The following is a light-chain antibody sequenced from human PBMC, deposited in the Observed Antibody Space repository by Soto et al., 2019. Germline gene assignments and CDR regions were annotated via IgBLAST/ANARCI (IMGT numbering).Light chain of an antibody. CDR1: QTISSW. Sequence: DIQMTQSPSTLSGSVGDRVTITCRASQTISSWLAWYRQKPGKAPKLLIYKASTLKSGVPSRFSGSGSGTEFTLTISSLQPDDFETYYCQQYNSYSEAFGQGTKVDIK. V-gene: IGKV1-5*03. CDR3: QQYNSYSEA. CDR2: KAS. J-gene: IGKJ1*01.